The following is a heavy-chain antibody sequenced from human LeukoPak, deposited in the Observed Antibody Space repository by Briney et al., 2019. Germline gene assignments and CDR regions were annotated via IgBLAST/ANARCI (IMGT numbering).Heavy chain of an antibody. CDR1: GFMFSDYY. CDR2: LTSSSNDT. J-gene: IGHJ6*02. CDR3: ARDAYGMDV. Sequence: PGGSLGLSCAASGFMFSDYYMNWIRQAPGKGLEWISHLTSSSNDTKYADSVKGRFTISRDNAKNSLFLQMNSLRAKDTAVYYCARDAYGMDVWGRGTTVIVSS. V-gene: IGHV3-11*05.